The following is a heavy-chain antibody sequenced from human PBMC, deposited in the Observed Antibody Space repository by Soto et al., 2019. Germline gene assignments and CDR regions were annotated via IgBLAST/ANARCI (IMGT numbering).Heavy chain of an antibody. CDR3: ARDTGIAVDY. Sequence: SETLSLTCSVSGGSISSYYWSGIRQPPGKGLEWIGYIYYSGSTNYNPSLKSRVTISVDTSKNQFSLKLSSVTAADTAVYYCARDTGIAVDYWGQGTLVTVSS. CDR1: GGSISSYY. V-gene: IGHV4-59*01. CDR2: IYYSGST. J-gene: IGHJ4*02. D-gene: IGHD6-19*01.